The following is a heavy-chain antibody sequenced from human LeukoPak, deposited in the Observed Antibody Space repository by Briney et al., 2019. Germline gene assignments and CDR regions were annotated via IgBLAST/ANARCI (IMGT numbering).Heavy chain of an antibody. V-gene: IGHV4-59*10. CDR2: ISTGGST. CDR3: ARDQTYYVSSGYYYVTYLQH. D-gene: IGHD3-22*01. CDR1: GGSFSGYY. J-gene: IGHJ1*01. Sequence: PSETLSLTCAVYGGSFSGYYWSWIRQPPGKGLEWIGRISTGGSTTYNPSFKSRVTMSVDMSKNQFSLKLTSVTAADTAVYYCARDQTYYVSSGYYYVTYLQHWGQGILVTVSS.